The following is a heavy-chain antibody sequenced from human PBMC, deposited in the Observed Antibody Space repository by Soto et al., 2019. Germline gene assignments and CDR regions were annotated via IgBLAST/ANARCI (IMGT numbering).Heavy chain of an antibody. CDR3: ARGDCSGDSCNKFDN. Sequence: EVQLVESGGGLVQPGGSLRLSCSASGFTFTKSWMHWVRQVPGKGLVWVSRVDSGGSTIYADSVKGRFTISRDNAKNMLYLQMNSLRAEDTALYYCARGDCSGDSCNKFDNWGQGTLVTVSS. D-gene: IGHD2-15*01. J-gene: IGHJ4*02. CDR2: VDSGGST. CDR1: GFTFTKSW. V-gene: IGHV3-74*01.